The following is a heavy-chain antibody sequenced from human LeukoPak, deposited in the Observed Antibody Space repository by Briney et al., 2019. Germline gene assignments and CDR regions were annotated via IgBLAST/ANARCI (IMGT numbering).Heavy chain of an antibody. J-gene: IGHJ4*02. Sequence: PGGSPRLSCAASGFTFSSYAMSWVRQAPGKGLEWVSAISGSGGSTYYADPVKGRFTISRDNSKNTLYLQMNSLRAEDTAVYYCAKVSAYYDFWSPFDYWGQGTLVTVSS. CDR2: ISGSGGST. D-gene: IGHD3-3*01. CDR1: GFTFSSYA. V-gene: IGHV3-23*01. CDR3: AKVSAYYDFWSPFDY.